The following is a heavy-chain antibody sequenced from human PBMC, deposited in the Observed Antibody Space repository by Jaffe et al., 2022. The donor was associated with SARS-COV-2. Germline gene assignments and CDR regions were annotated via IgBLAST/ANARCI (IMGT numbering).Heavy chain of an antibody. D-gene: IGHD5-18*01. CDR1: GFSFYSYA. CDR2: IGGRGGTT. CDR3: AKHTGEGYSYDSLGDFDN. Sequence: EVQLEDSGGGLVQPGGSLRLSCAASGFSFYSYAMSWVRQAPGKGLEWVSNIGGRGGTTYYADSVKGRFTVSRDDSMNMVFLQMNSLRPEDTALYYCAKHTGEGYSYDSLGDFDNWGQGTMVTVSS. J-gene: IGHJ3*02. V-gene: IGHV3-23*04.